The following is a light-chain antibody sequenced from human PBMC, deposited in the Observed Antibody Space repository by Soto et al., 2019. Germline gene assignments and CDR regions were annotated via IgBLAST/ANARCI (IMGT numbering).Light chain of an antibody. Sequence: RSDSGADSVTIAFRASQNIRNWLAWYQQKPGKAPNPLIYDASSLKSGVPARFSGSGSGTEFTLTISSLQPDDFATYYCQQYNTYSTFGQGTLLAIK. J-gene: IGKJ5*01. V-gene: IGKV1-5*01. CDR3: QQYNTYST. CDR1: QNIRNW. CDR2: DAS.